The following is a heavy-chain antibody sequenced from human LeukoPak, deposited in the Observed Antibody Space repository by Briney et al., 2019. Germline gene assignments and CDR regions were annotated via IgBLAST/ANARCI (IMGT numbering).Heavy chain of an antibody. CDR3: ARDRDPYGMDV. CDR1: GFTFDDYG. V-gene: IGHV3-21*01. CDR2: ISSSSSYI. D-gene: IGHD3-10*01. J-gene: IGHJ6*02. Sequence: GGSLRLSCAASGFTFDDYGMSWVRQAPGKGLEWVSSISSSSSYIYYADSVKGRFTISRDNSKDTLYLQMNSLRAEDTAVYYCARDRDPYGMDVWGQGTTVTVSS.